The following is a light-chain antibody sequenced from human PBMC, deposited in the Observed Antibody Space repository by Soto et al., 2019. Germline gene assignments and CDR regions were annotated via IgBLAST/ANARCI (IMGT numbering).Light chain of an antibody. V-gene: IGKV3-15*01. CDR1: QSVTSN. Sequence: EIVMTQSPATLSVSPGERATLSCRASQSVTSNLAWYQQKPGQAPRLVIYGASTRATGTPARFSGSGSGTEFTLTTSSLQSEDFALYYCQQYNGWPLTFGGGTKVEI. J-gene: IGKJ4*01. CDR2: GAS. CDR3: QQYNGWPLT.